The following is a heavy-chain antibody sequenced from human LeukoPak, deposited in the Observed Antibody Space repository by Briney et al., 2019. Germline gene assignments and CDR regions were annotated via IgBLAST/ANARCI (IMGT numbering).Heavy chain of an antibody. CDR1: GFTFSSYS. CDR3: ARSLMTTVFDY. J-gene: IGHJ4*02. Sequence: GGSLRLSCAASGFTFSSYSMNWVRQAAGRGLEWVSSISSSSSYIYYADSVKGRFTISRDNAKNSLYLQMNSLRAEDTAVYYCARSLMTTVFDYWGQGTLVTVSS. D-gene: IGHD4-17*01. CDR2: ISSSSSYI. V-gene: IGHV3-21*01.